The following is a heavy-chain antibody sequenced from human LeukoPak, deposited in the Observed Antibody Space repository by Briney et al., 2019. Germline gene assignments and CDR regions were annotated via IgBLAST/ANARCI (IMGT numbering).Heavy chain of an antibody. Sequence: GGSLRLSCAASGFTFSSYWMSWVRQAPGKGLEWVANIKQDGSDKYYVDSVRGRFTISRDNAKNSLYLQINSLRAEDTAVYYCARAHTSDYYYGGFFDSWGQGTLVAVSS. V-gene: IGHV3-7*01. CDR2: IKQDGSDK. J-gene: IGHJ4*02. CDR3: ARAHTSDYYYGGFFDS. CDR1: GFTFSSYW. D-gene: IGHD3-22*01.